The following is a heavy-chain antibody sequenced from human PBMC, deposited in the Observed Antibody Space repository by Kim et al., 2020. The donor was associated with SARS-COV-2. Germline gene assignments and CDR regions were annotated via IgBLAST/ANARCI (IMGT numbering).Heavy chain of an antibody. CDR3: AKDNGGYGFDS. CDR2: LSGNGIKT. D-gene: IGHD5-12*01. J-gene: IGHJ4*02. CDR1: GFIFSSYA. Sequence: GGSLRLSCAASGFIFSSYALSWVRQAPGKGLEWVSALSGNGIKTYYADSVKGRFTISRDNSKNTLYLQMNNLRAEDTALYYCAKDNGGYGFDSWGQATL. V-gene: IGHV3-23*01.